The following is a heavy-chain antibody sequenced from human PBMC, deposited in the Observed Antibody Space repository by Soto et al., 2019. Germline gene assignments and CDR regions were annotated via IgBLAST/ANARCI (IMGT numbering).Heavy chain of an antibody. J-gene: IGHJ1*01. CDR1: GFIFRNYW. Sequence: DVQLVESGGGLVQPGGSLRLSCGPSGFIFRNYWMSWVRQFPGKGLEWVAHIKEDGSDKYYGDSVKGRLIISRDNAKNLLLLQMNSLGAEDTAVYYCATTLTTSAEYFHYWGQGTLVTVSS. CDR3: ATTLTTSAEYFHY. D-gene: IGHD3-16*01. CDR2: IKEDGSDK. V-gene: IGHV3-7*01.